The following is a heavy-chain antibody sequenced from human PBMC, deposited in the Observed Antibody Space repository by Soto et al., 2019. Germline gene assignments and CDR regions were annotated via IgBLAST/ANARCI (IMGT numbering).Heavy chain of an antibody. J-gene: IGHJ5*02. V-gene: IGHV4-59*01. CDR1: GDSISTYN. CDR2: IYYSGVT. Sequence: QGQLQESGPGLVKPSETLSLTCTVSGDSISTYNWGRIRQPPGKGLEWIGCIYYSGVTNYNPSLKSRVTISVDTPKNQLSLKLNSVTAADTAVYYCARVAADIASWLDPWGQGTLVTVSS. CDR3: ARVAADIASWLDP. D-gene: IGHD5-12*01.